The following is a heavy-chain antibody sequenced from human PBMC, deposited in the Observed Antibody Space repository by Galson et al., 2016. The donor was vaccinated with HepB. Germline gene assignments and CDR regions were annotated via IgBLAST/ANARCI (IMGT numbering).Heavy chain of an antibody. J-gene: IGHJ4*02. V-gene: IGHV3-72*01. CDR3: ARAAYCSGGACYHAFDH. CDR2: TRNKANGYTR. CDR1: GFTFSDYY. D-gene: IGHD2-15*01. Sequence: SLRLSCAASGFTFSDYYMDWVRQTPGKGLEWVGRTRNKANGYTREYAASVKGRLSISRDDSKNPLYLQMNSLRSEDTAVYYCARAAYCSGGACYHAFDHWGQGTLVTVSS.